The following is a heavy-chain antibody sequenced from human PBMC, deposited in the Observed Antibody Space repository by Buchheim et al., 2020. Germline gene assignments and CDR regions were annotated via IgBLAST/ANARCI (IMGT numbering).Heavy chain of an antibody. Sequence: QVQLVQSGAEVRKPGASVRVSCKASGYTFTNFGVSWVRQAPGQGLEWMGWISGYDGHSNSVQKFQGRVTMTKDSSTSTAYLEVRSLRSDDTAVYYCARDRGYSYEIDYWGQGTL. CDR1: GYTFTNFG. D-gene: IGHD5-18*01. CDR3: ARDRGYSYEIDY. J-gene: IGHJ4*02. V-gene: IGHV1-18*04. CDR2: ISGYDGHS.